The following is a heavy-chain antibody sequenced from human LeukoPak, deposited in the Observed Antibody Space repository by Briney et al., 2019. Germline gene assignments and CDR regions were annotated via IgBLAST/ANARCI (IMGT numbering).Heavy chain of an antibody. J-gene: IGHJ4*02. CDR2: ISNDGSEK. D-gene: IGHD6-13*01. V-gene: IGHV3-30*03. CDR1: GFPFTSSA. CDR3: VQSTAWYRSSWYLIY. Sequence: PGGSLRLSCAASGFPFTSSAIYWVRQAPGKGLGWLALISNDGSEKYCVDSVTGRFTLSRDNSKNTFYLQMNSLRVEDSAVYYCVQSTAWYRSSWYLIYWGQGILVTVSS.